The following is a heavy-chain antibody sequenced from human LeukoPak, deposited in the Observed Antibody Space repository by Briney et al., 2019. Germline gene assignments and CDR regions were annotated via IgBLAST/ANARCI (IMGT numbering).Heavy chain of an antibody. J-gene: IGHJ4*02. Sequence: GASVKVSCKASGGTSSSYAISWVRQAPGQGLEWMGRIIPILGIANYAQKFQGRVTITADKSTSTAYMELSSLRSEDTAVYYCANDQWELLHGDYWGQGTLVTVSS. CDR2: IIPILGIA. V-gene: IGHV1-69*04. D-gene: IGHD1-26*01. CDR1: GGTSSSYA. CDR3: ANDQWELLHGDY.